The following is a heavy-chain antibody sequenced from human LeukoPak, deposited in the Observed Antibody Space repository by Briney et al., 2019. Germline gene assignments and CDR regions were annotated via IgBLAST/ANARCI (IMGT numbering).Heavy chain of an antibody. Sequence: GGSLRLSCAASGFTFSSYAMSWVRQAPGKGLEWVSAISGSGGSTYYADSVKGRFTISRDNSKNTLYLQMNSLRAEDTAVYYCARDPSRGTYFSWFDPWGQGTLVTVSS. J-gene: IGHJ5*02. V-gene: IGHV3-23*01. CDR1: GFTFSSYA. D-gene: IGHD1-26*01. CDR3: ARDPSRGTYFSWFDP. CDR2: ISGSGGST.